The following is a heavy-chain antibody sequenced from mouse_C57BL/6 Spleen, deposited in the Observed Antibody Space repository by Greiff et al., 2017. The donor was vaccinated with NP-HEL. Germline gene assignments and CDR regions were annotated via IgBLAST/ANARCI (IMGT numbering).Heavy chain of an antibody. V-gene: IGHV1-42*01. Sequence: EVQGVESGPELVKPGASVKISCKASGYSFTGYYMNWVKQSPEKSLEWIGEINPSTGGTTYNQKFKAKATLTVDKSSSTAYMQLKSLTSEDSAVYYCARGGAQAPYYFDYWGQGTTLTVSS. CDR3: ARGGAQAPYYFDY. CDR2: INPSTGGT. CDR1: GYSFTGYY. J-gene: IGHJ2*01. D-gene: IGHD3-2*02.